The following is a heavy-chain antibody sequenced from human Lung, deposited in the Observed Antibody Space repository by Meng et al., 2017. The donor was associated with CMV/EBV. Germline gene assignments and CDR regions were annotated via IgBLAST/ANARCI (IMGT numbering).Heavy chain of an antibody. J-gene: IGHJ4*02. CDR3: ARTIAAAPYYFDY. CDR1: GFTFSSYE. V-gene: IGHV3-48*03. CDR2: ISSSDSTI. Sequence: GGSXRLXXAASGFTFSSYEMNWVRQAPGKGLEWVSYISSSDSTIYYADSVKGRFTISRDNAKNSLYLQMNSLRAEDTAVYYCARTIAAAPYYFDYWGQGTLVTVSS. D-gene: IGHD6-13*01.